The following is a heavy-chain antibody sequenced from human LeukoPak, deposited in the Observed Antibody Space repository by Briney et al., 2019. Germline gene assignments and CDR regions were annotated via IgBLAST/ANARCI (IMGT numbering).Heavy chain of an antibody. J-gene: IGHJ5*02. V-gene: IGHV7-4-1*02. CDR2: INTNTGNP. CDR1: GYTFTSYA. D-gene: IGHD6-19*01. CDR3: TSYSSGWYPRFDP. Sequence: ASVKVSCKASGYTFTSYAMNWVRQAPGQGLEWMGWINTNTGNPTYAQGFTGRFVFSLDTSVSTAYLQISGLKAEDTAVYYCTSYSSGWYPRFDPWGQGTLVTVSS.